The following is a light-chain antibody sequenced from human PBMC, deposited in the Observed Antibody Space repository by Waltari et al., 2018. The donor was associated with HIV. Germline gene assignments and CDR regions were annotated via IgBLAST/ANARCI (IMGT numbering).Light chain of an antibody. CDR2: DVS. V-gene: IGLV2-8*01. Sequence: QSALTQPPSASGSPGQSVTISCTGTSSDVGGYKYVSWYQQHPGKAPKLMIYDVSKRPAGVPDRVSGSKSGNTASLTVSGLQAEDEADYYCSSYAGSNNWVVFGGGTKLTVL. CDR1: SSDVGGYKY. CDR3: SSYAGSNNWVV. J-gene: IGLJ2*01.